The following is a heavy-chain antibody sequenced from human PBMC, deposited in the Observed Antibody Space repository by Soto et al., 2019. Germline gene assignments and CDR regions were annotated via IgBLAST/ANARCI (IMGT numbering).Heavy chain of an antibody. Sequence: SETLSLTCTVSDDSISSGDYYWGWIRQPPGKGLEWIGSIYYSGSTYYNPSLKSRVTISVDTSKNQFSLKLSSVTAADTAVYYCARDLGSCSSTSCYSAWFDLWGQGTLVTVSS. CDR2: IYYSGST. CDR1: DDSISSGDYY. J-gene: IGHJ5*02. D-gene: IGHD2-2*01. V-gene: IGHV4-39*07. CDR3: ARDLGSCSSTSCYSAWFDL.